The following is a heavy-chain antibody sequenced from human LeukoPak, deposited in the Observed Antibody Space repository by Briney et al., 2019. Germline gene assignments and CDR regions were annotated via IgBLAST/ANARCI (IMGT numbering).Heavy chain of an antibody. CDR3: ARVVWLRSYFDY. D-gene: IGHD5-12*01. CDR1: GYTFTGYY. J-gene: IGHJ4*02. Sequence: ASVKVSCKASGYTFTGYYMHWVRQAPGQGLEWMGWINPNSGGTNYAQKFQGRVTMTRDTSISTAYMELSRLRSDDTAAYYCARVVWLRSYFDYWGQGTLVTVSS. CDR2: INPNSGGT. V-gene: IGHV1-2*02.